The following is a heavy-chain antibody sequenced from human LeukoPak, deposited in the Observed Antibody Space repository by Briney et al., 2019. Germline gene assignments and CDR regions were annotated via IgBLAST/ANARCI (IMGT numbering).Heavy chain of an antibody. D-gene: IGHD3-22*01. CDR2: ISAYNGNT. Sequence: ASVKVSCKASGYTFTSSGITWLRQAPGQGLEWMGWISAYNGNTNYAQNLQGRVTMTTDTSTSTAYMELRSLRSDDTAVYYCARYYSDSSGQNDFWGQGTLVTVSS. CDR3: ARYYSDSSGQNDF. CDR1: GYTFTSSG. V-gene: IGHV1-18*01. J-gene: IGHJ4*02.